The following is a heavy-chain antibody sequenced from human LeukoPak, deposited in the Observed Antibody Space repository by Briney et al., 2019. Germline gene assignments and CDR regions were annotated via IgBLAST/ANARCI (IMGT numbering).Heavy chain of an antibody. CDR2: IYTSGST. CDR1: GGSISRYY. CDR3: ASEDYDFWSGRQRYYFDY. D-gene: IGHD3-3*01. J-gene: IGHJ4*02. Sequence: SETLSLTCTVAGGSISRYYWSWIRQPAGKGLEWIGRIYTSGSTNYNPSLKSRVTMLVDTSKNQFSLKLSSVTAADTAVYYCASEDYDFWSGRQRYYFDYWGQGTLVTVSS. V-gene: IGHV4-4*07.